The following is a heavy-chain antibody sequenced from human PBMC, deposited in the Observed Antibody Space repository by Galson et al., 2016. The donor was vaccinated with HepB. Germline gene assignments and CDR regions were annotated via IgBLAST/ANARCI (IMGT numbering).Heavy chain of an antibody. CDR1: GFTFSIYW. CDR2: INNDGSGT. J-gene: IGHJ4*02. V-gene: IGHV3-74*01. CDR3: VREGENLDY. Sequence: SLRLSCAASGFTFSIYWMHWVRQAPGKGLVWVSHINNDGSGTNSADSVKGRFTVSRDNAKKTLYLQMNSLRVEDTAVYYCVREGENLDYWGQGTLVTVSS. D-gene: IGHD1-14*01.